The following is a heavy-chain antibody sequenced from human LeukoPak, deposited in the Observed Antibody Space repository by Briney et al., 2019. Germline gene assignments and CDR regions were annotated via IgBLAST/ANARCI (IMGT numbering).Heavy chain of an antibody. Sequence: ASVKVSCKASGYTFTSYDINWVRQAPGQGLEWMGWMNPNSGNTGYAQKFQGRVTMTRNTSISTAYMELSSLRSEDTAVYYCASSDDFWSGYYGYWGQGTLLTVSS. CDR3: ASSDDFWSGYYGY. J-gene: IGHJ4*02. D-gene: IGHD3-3*01. CDR1: GYTFTSYD. CDR2: MNPNSGNT. V-gene: IGHV1-8*01.